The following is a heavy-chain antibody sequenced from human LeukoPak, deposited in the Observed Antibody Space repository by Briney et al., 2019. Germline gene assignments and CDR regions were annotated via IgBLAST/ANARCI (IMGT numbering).Heavy chain of an antibody. CDR1: GFTFSSYA. D-gene: IGHD3-22*01. V-gene: IGHV3-30-3*01. CDR3: ARDAYYYDSSGYFDY. CDR2: ISYDGSNK. J-gene: IGHJ4*02. Sequence: QPGRSLRLSCAASGFTFSSYAMHWVHQAPGKGLEWVAVISYDGSNKYYADSVKGRFTISRDNSKNTLYLQVNSLRAEDTAVYYCARDAYYYDSSGYFDYWGQGTLVTVSS.